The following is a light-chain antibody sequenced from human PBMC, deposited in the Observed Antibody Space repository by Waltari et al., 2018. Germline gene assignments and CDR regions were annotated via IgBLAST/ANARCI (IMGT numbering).Light chain of an antibody. Sequence: EIVLTQSPGTLSLSPGETATLSCRASQSLSVAYIARAQHKSGQAPRLRIYGALYRAAGIPERFSGSESETDFTLTISRLEPEDCAFYYCQQYVNSPGTFGQRTKLESK. CDR1: QSLSVAY. CDR2: GAL. J-gene: IGKJ2*01. CDR3: QQYVNSPGT. V-gene: IGKV3-20*01.